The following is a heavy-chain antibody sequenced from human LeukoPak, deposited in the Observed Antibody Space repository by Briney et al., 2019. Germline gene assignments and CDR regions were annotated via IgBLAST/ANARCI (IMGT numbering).Heavy chain of an antibody. D-gene: IGHD3-22*01. Sequence: SETLSLTCTVSGGSISSSSYYWGWIRQPPGKGLEWIGSIYYSGSTYYNPSLKSRVTISVDTSKNQFSLKLSSVTAADTAVYYCARDAPESYYYDSSGYYYGYYFDYWGQGTLVTVSS. CDR3: ARDAPESYYYDSSGYYYGYYFDY. CDR2: IYYSGST. V-gene: IGHV4-39*07. J-gene: IGHJ4*02. CDR1: GGSISSSSYY.